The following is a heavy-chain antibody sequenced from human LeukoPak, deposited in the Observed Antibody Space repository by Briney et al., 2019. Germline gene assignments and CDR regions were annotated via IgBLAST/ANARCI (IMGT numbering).Heavy chain of an antibody. Sequence: GGSLRLSCAASGFIVSSHYMSWVRQAPGKGLEWVSVIYGGGTTYYADSVTGRFTISRDNSKNTLYLQMNSLRAEDTAVYYCARDAMRDRDDAFDIWGQGTMVTVSS. J-gene: IGHJ3*02. CDR1: GFIVSSHY. V-gene: IGHV3-53*01. D-gene: IGHD1-14*01. CDR2: IYGGGTT. CDR3: ARDAMRDRDDAFDI.